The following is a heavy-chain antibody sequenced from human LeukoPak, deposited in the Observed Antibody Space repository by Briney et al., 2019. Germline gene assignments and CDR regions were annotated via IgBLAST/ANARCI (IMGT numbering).Heavy chain of an antibody. CDR1: GGSISSSTYY. CDR3: ARGATPDY. CDR2: IYYSGST. V-gene: IGHV4-39*07. J-gene: IGHJ4*02. Sequence: SETLSLTCTVSGGSISSSTYYWGWIRRPPGKGLEWIGSIYYSGSTYYNPSLKSRVTISVDTSKNQFSLKLSSVTAADTAVYYCARGATPDYWGQGTLVTVSS.